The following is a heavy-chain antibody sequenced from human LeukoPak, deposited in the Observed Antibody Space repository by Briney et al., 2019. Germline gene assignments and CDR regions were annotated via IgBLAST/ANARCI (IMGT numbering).Heavy chain of an antibody. V-gene: IGHV1-69*13. D-gene: IGHD1-26*01. Sequence: SVKVSCKASGGTFSSYAISWVRQAPGQGLEWMGGIIPIFGTANYAQKFQGRVTITADESTSTAYMELSSLRSEDTAVYYCARHYPMGEYYFDYWAREPWSPSPQ. CDR3: ARHYPMGEYYFDY. CDR1: GGTFSSYA. CDR2: IIPIFGTA. J-gene: IGHJ4*02.